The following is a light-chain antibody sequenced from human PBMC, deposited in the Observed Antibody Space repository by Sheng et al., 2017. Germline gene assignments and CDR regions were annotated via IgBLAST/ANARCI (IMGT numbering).Light chain of an antibody. V-gene: IGKV1-39*01. J-gene: IGKJ2*03. CDR3: QQSYSTPYS. Sequence: DIQMTQSPSSLSASVGDRVTVTCRASQRISSYLNWYQHKPGKAPKLLIYDASRLQSGVPSRFSGSGSGTDFTLTISSLQPEDFATYYCQQSYSTPYSFGQGTKLEIK. CDR1: QRISSY. CDR2: DAS.